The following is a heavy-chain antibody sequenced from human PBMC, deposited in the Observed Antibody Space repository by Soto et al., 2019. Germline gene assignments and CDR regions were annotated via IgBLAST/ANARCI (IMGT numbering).Heavy chain of an antibody. CDR1: GYSFTSYW. V-gene: IGHV5-10-1*01. Sequence: EVQLVQSGAEVKKPGEYLRISCKGSGYSFTSYWISWVRQMPGKGLEWMGRIDPSDSYPPYITSFQGHVTISADKSISTAYLQWSSLKASDTAMDYCARRRIASAGTSGDYWGQGLLVTVSS. CDR3: ARRRIASAGTSGDY. D-gene: IGHD6-13*01. CDR2: IDPSDSYP. J-gene: IGHJ4*02.